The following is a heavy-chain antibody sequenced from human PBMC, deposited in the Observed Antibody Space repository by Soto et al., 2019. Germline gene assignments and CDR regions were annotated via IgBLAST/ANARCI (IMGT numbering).Heavy chain of an antibody. CDR1: GFSFSTSGVG. D-gene: IGHD3-3*01. CDR2: IYWDDDK. CDR3: AHASRITIFGVVIIGWFDP. V-gene: IGHV2-5*02. J-gene: IGHJ5*02. Sequence: SGPTLVNPTQTLTLTWTFSGFSFSTSGVGVGWIRQPPGKALEWLALIYWDDDKRYSPSLKSRLTITKDTSKNQVVLTMTNMDPVDTATYYCAHASRITIFGVVIIGWFDPWGQGTLVTVSS.